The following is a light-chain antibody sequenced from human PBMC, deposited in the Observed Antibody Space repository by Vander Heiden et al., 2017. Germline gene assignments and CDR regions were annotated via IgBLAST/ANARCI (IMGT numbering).Light chain of an antibody. CDR3: SSYTSTFTRV. J-gene: IGLJ1*01. CDR2: DVS. Sequence: QSALTQPASVPGSPGQSITISCTVTSSDVGCYNYVSSFQQHPGRAPKLVVYDVSFRPSGVSTRFSGSKSGNTASLTISGRQAEDEADYYSSSYTSTFTRVFGTWTKVTVL. CDR1: SSDVGCYNY. V-gene: IGLV2-14*01.